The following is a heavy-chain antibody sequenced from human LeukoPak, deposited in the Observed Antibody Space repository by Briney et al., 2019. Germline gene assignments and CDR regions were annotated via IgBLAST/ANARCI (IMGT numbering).Heavy chain of an antibody. CDR2: IIPIFGTA. V-gene: IGHV1-69*05. CDR1: GGTFISYA. D-gene: IGHD2-8*02. Sequence: SVKVSCKASGGTFISYAISWVRQAPGQGLEWMGGIIPIFGTANYAQKFQGRVTITTDESTSTAYMELSSLRSEDTAVYYCARDAGGVSRFDPWGQGTLVTVSS. CDR3: ARDAGGVSRFDP. J-gene: IGHJ5*02.